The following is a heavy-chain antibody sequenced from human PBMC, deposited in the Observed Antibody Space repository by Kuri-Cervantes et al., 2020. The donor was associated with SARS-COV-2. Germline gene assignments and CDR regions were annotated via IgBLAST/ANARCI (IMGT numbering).Heavy chain of an antibody. CDR1: GYTFTSYA. CDR3: AISKPSGGYDFWSGHTYGMDV. D-gene: IGHD3-3*01. V-gene: IGHV1-3*01. Sequence: ASVKVSCKASGYTFTSYAMHWVRQAPGQRLEWMGWINAGNGNTKYSQKFQGRVTITRDTSASTAYMELSSLRSEDTAVYYCAISKPSGGYDFWSGHTYGMDVWGQGTTVTVSS. CDR2: INAGNGNT. J-gene: IGHJ6*02.